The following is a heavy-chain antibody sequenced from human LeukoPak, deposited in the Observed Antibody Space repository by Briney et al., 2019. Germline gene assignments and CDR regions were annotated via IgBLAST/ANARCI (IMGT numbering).Heavy chain of an antibody. CDR1: GVSISGHY. D-gene: IGHD3-3*01. Sequence: PSETLSLTCSVSGVSISGHYWSWIRQPPGKGLEWIGNIYPSGHTNYNPSLKSRVTISVDTSKNQFSLKLSSVTAADTAVYYCARLRFLEWLFPWFDPWGQGTLVTVSS. CDR3: ARLRFLEWLFPWFDP. J-gene: IGHJ5*02. V-gene: IGHV4-59*08. CDR2: IYPSGHT.